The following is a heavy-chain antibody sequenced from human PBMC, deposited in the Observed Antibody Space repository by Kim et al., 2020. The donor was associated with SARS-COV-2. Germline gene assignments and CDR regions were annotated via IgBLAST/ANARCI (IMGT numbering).Heavy chain of an antibody. J-gene: IGHJ4*02. CDR3: TRDRYYGSGSYYKYADY. D-gene: IGHD3-10*01. V-gene: IGHV3-49*02. Sequence: VEGRFTISRDDSKSIAYLQLNSLKTEDTAVYYCTRDRYYGSGSYYKYADYWGQGTLVTVSS.